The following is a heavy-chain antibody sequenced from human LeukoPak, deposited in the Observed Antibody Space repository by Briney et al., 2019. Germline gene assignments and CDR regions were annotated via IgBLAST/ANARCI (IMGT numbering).Heavy chain of an antibody. D-gene: IGHD4/OR15-4a*01. CDR3: TRLDDYGVTRSDF. Sequence: GGSLSLSCTACGFTLGDYAMRWFRQAGGKGLEWGGFIRSRAYGGTTEYAVSVKGQFTISRDDSKSIAYLQMNSLKTEDTAVYYCTRLDDYGVTRSDFWGQGTLVTVSS. V-gene: IGHV3-49*03. CDR2: IRSRAYGGTT. J-gene: IGHJ4*02. CDR1: GFTLGDYA.